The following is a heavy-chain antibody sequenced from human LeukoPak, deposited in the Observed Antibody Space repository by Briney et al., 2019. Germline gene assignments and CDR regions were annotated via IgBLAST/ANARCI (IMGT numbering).Heavy chain of an antibody. CDR1: GDSISTETYY. Sequence: SQTLSLTCTVSGDSISTETYYWTCIRQPAGKRLEWIAYNYSSGNTNYNPSLKSRVTISVDKSKNQFSLKLSSVTAADTAVYFCARVDVGALTVSYFDYWGQGTLVTVSS. D-gene: IGHD2-21*02. CDR3: ARVDVGALTVSYFDY. J-gene: IGHJ4*02. CDR2: NYSSGNT. V-gene: IGHV4-61*09.